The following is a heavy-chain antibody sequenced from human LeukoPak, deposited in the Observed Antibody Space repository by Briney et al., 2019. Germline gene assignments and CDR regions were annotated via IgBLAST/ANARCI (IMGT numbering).Heavy chain of an antibody. CDR3: AREPRQAHPERFDI. D-gene: IGHD1-14*01. CDR2: ISSSSSYI. Sequence: PGGSLRLSCAASGFTFSSYSMNWVRQAPGKGLEWVSSISSSSSYIYYADSVKGRFTISRDNAKNSLYLQMNSLRAEDTAVYYCAREPRQAHPERFDIWGQGTMVTVSS. V-gene: IGHV3-21*01. J-gene: IGHJ3*02. CDR1: GFTFSSYS.